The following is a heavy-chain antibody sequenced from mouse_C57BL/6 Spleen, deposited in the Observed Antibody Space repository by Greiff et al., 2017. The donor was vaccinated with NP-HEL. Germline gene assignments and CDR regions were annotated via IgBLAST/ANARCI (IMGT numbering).Heavy chain of an antibody. D-gene: IGHD2-4*01. CDR1: GFTFTDYY. CDR3: AKYDYRHYYAMDY. J-gene: IGHJ4*01. Sequence: VQLKESGGGLVQPGGSLSLSCAASGFTFTDYYMSWVRQPPGKALEWLGFIRTKANGYTTEYSASVKGRFTISRDNSQSILYLQMNALRAEDSANYYCAKYDYRHYYAMDYGGQGTSVTVSS. CDR2: IRTKANGYTT. V-gene: IGHV7-3*01.